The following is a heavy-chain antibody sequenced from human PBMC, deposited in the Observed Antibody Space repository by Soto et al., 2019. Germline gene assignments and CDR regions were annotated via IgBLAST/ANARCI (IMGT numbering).Heavy chain of an antibody. CDR2: ISYDGSNK. CDR1: GFTFSSYA. D-gene: IGHD6-19*01. Sequence: QVQLVESGGGVVQPGRSLRLSCAASGFTFSSYAMHWVRQAPGKGLEWVAVISYDGSNKYYADSVKGRFTISRDNSKNTLYLQMNSLRAEDTAVYYCARDRGAVAGTFDYWGQGTLVTVPS. V-gene: IGHV3-30-3*01. CDR3: ARDRGAVAGTFDY. J-gene: IGHJ4*02.